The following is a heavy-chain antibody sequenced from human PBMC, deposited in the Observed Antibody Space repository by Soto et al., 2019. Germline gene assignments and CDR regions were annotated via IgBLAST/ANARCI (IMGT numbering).Heavy chain of an antibody. CDR1: GFTFSSYG. Sequence: GESLKISCAASGFTFSSYGMHWVRQAPGKGLEWVAVISYDGSNKYYADSVKGRFTISRDNSKNTLYLQMNSLRAEDTAVYYCAKDTLYCYDSSELLGYFDYWGQGTLVTVSS. D-gene: IGHD3-22*01. CDR3: AKDTLYCYDSSELLGYFDY. V-gene: IGHV3-30*18. CDR2: ISYDGSNK. J-gene: IGHJ4*02.